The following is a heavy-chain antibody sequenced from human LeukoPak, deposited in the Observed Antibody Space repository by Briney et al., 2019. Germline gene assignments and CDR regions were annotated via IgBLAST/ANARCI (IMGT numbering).Heavy chain of an antibody. J-gene: IGHJ4*02. V-gene: IGHV4-4*02. D-gene: IGHD1-26*01. Sequence: PSGTLSLTCAVSGGSISSCNWWSWVRQPPGKGLEWIGNIFYSGSTDYSPSLKSRVTISVDTSKNQFSLRLSSVTAADMAVYYCASLRERSYYARGFDYWGQGTLVTVSS. CDR2: IFYSGST. CDR1: GGSISSCNW. CDR3: ASLRERSYYARGFDY.